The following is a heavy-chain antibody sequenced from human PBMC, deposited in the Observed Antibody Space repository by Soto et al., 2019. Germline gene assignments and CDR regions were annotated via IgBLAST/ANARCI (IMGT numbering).Heavy chain of an antibody. CDR3: AKGASDYGSGSYIYYYYYMDV. CDR2: ISGSGGST. Sequence: GGSLRLSCAASGFTFSSYAMSWVRQAPGKGLEWVSAISGSGGSTYYADSVKGRFTISRDNSKNTLYLQMNSLRAEDTAVYYCAKGASDYGSGSYIYYYYYMDVWGKGTTVTVSS. V-gene: IGHV3-23*01. J-gene: IGHJ6*03. D-gene: IGHD3-10*01. CDR1: GFTFSSYA.